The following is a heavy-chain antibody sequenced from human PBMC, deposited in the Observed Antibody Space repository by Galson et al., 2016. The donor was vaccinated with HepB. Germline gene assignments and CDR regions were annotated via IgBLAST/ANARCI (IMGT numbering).Heavy chain of an antibody. CDR2: IYYSGRT. CDR1: GASISGYY. CDR3: ARDDSGGWYGFHYGMYV. V-gene: IGHV4-59*01. D-gene: IGHD6-19*01. Sequence: ETLSLTCTVSGASISGYYLSWIRQPPGKGLEWIGYIYYSGRTNYNPSLKSRVTISVDTSKNQFSLKLSSVTAAGTAVYYCARDDSGGWYGFHYGMYVWGQGTAVTVSS. J-gene: IGHJ6*02.